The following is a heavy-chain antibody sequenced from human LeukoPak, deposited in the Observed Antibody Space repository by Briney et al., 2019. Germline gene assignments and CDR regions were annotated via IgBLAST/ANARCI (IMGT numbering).Heavy chain of an antibody. CDR3: AKSDYYDSSGYYYVLYYFDY. J-gene: IGHJ4*02. CDR2: ISGSGGST. Sequence: AGGSLRLSCAASGFTFSSYAMSWVRQAPGKGLEWVSAISGSGGSTYYADSVKGRFTISRDNSKNTLYLQMNSLRAEDTAVYYCAKSDYYDSSGYYYVLYYFDYWGQGTLVTVSS. CDR1: GFTFSSYA. V-gene: IGHV3-23*01. D-gene: IGHD3-22*01.